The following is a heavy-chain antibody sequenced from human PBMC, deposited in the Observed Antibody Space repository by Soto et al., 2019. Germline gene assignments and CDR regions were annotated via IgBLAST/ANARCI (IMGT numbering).Heavy chain of an antibody. V-gene: IGHV2-5*02. CDR2: IYWGDDK. D-gene: IGHD2-21*02. J-gene: IGHJ6*02. CDR1: GLSLSTTGVG. CDR3: VQSRCGGDCLQSYSSHSYYGLDV. Sequence: QITLKESGPTLVKPTQTLTLTCTFSGLSLSTTGVGVGWIRQPPGKALEWLSLIYWGDDKRYSPSLKSRLTITKVTSKNQVVLTMTNMDPVDTATYYCVQSRCGGDCLQSYSSHSYYGLDVWGQGTTVTVSS.